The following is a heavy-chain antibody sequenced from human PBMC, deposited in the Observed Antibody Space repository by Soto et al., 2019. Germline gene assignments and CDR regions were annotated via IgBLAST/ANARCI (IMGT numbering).Heavy chain of an antibody. CDR2: ISSSGSTI. Sequence: PRWSLRLSCAASGFTCSSYEMNWFRQAPGKGLEWVSYISSSGSTIYYADSVKGRFTISRDNAKNSLYLQMNSLRAEDTAVYYCARDPYYDRGPNDYWGQGTLVTVSS. CDR1: GFTCSSYE. J-gene: IGHJ4*02. D-gene: IGHD3-3*01. CDR3: ARDPYYDRGPNDY. V-gene: IGHV3-48*03.